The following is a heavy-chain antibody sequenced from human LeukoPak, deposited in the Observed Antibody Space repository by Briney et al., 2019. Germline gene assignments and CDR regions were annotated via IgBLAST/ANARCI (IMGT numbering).Heavy chain of an antibody. D-gene: IGHD3-10*01. J-gene: IGHJ4*02. Sequence: ASVKVSCKTSGYTFTSYDINWVRQATGQGLEWMGWMNPNSGNTDYAQKFQGRVTITRNTSISTAYMELSSLRSEDTAVYYCARGPFGDSLHFDYWGQGTLVTVSS. CDR1: GYTFTSYD. CDR2: MNPNSGNT. V-gene: IGHV1-8*03. CDR3: ARGPFGDSLHFDY.